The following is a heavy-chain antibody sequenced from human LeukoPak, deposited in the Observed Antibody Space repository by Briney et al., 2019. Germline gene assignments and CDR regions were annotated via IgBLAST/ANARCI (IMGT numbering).Heavy chain of an antibody. CDR1: GGSISSSSYY. J-gene: IGHJ3*02. CDR3: AGDHSSGRPDAFDI. Sequence: SETLSLTXTASGGSISSSSYYWGWIRQPPGKGLEWIGSIYYSGSTYYNPSLKSRVTISVDTSKNQFSLKLSSVPAADTAVYYCAGDHSSGRPDAFDIWGQGTMVTVSP. V-gene: IGHV4-39*01. D-gene: IGHD6-19*01. CDR2: IYYSGST.